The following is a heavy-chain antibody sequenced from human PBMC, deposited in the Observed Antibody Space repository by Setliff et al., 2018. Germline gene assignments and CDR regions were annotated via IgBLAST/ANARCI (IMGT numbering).Heavy chain of an antibody. J-gene: IGHJ3*02. V-gene: IGHV1-18*04. CDR2: ISAYNGNT. Sequence: GASVKVSCKTSAYTFSGYYIHWVRQAPGQGLQWMGWISAYNGNTYHAQKFQDRLSMTTDTSTSTAYMELRSLRADDTAVYYCARPHGGDYAFDIWGQGRMVTVSS. CDR3: ARPHGGDYAFDI. D-gene: IGHD3-16*01. CDR1: AYTFSGYY.